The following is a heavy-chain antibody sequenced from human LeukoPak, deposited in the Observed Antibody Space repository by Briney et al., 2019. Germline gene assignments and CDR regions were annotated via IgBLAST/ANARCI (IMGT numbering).Heavy chain of an antibody. CDR3: ARGRWIYDSSGYLPSDAFDI. CDR1: GFTFSDYY. J-gene: IGHJ3*02. D-gene: IGHD3-22*01. CDR2: IGSSGSTI. Sequence: PGGSLRLSCAASGFTFSDYYMSWIRQAPGKGLEWVSYIGSSGSTIYYADSVKGRFAISRDNAKNSLYLQMNSLRAEDTAVYYCARGRWIYDSSGYLPSDAFDIWGQGTMVTVSS. V-gene: IGHV3-11*01.